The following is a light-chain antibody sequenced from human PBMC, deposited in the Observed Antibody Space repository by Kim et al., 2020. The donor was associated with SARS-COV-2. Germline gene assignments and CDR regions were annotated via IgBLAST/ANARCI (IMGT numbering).Light chain of an antibody. CDR3: QQSYITPFT. J-gene: IGKJ3*01. V-gene: IGKV1-39*01. CDR2: AAS. Sequence: DIQMTQSPSSLSASVGDRVTITCRTTQSISSHLNWYQQKPGRAPKLLISAASTLQGGVPSRFSGSASETDFTLTISSLQPEDFATYFCQQSYITPFTFGPGTKVDIK. CDR1: QSISSH.